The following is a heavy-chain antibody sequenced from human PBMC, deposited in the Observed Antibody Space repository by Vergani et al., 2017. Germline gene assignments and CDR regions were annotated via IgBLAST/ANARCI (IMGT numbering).Heavy chain of an antibody. CDR3: ARAIGYCAGATCRAYYFDH. V-gene: IGHV1-46*02. D-gene: IGHD2-21*01. Sequence: VHLVQSGAEVRKPGASVTVSCTASGYILKNYYIHWLRQAPGQAFEWMGILNPTTGHTTSAQKFMGRVDMTRDPSTDTSTRTVQMTLSSLRSEDTAVYYCARAIGYCAGATCRAYYFDHWGQGTRVTVSS. CDR1: GYILKNYY. J-gene: IGHJ5*02. CDR2: LNPTTGHT.